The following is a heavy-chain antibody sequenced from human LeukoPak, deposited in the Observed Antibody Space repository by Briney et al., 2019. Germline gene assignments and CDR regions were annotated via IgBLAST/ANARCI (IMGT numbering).Heavy chain of an antibody. CDR1: GFTFDDYA. Sequence: GRSLRLSCAASGFTFDDYAMHWVRQAPGKGLEWVSGITWNSATIVYADSVKGRFTISRDNAKNSVYLQMNSLRAEDTALYYCAKGRGFFEGACFDYWGRGTLVTVSS. CDR3: AKGRGFFEGACFDY. V-gene: IGHV3-9*01. CDR2: ITWNSATI. D-gene: IGHD3-3*01. J-gene: IGHJ4*02.